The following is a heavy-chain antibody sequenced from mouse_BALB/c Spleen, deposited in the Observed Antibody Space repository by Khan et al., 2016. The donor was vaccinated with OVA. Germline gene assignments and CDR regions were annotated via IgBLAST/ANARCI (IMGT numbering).Heavy chain of an antibody. CDR2: IDPYDCET. D-gene: IGHD2-12*01. CDR1: GYTFTSYW. V-gene: IGHV1-52*01. CDR3: ARYSRYDYYAMDY. J-gene: IGHJ4*01. Sequence: QVQLKQSGAELVRPGASVKLSCKASGYTFTSYWMNWVKQRPEQGLEWIGRIDPYDCETHYNQKFKDKAILTVDKSSSTAYMQLSSLTSEDSAVYYCARYSRYDYYAMDYWGQGTSVTVSS.